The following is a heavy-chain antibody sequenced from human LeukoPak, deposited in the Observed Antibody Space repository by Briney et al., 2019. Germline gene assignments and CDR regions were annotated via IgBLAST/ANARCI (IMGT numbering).Heavy chain of an antibody. D-gene: IGHD1-20*01. J-gene: IGHJ4*02. Sequence: SETLSLTCAVYGGSFSGYYWSWIRQPPGKGLEWIGEINHSGSTNYNPSLKSRVTISLDTSKNQFSLKLSSVTAADTAVYYCARVRRITGTTDFDYWGQGTLVTVSS. V-gene: IGHV4-34*01. CDR2: INHSGST. CDR3: ARVRRITGTTDFDY. CDR1: GGSFSGYY.